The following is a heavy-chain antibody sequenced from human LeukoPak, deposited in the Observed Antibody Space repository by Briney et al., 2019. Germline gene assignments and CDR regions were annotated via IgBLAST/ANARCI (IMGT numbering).Heavy chain of an antibody. CDR3: ARGRSTHYLDY. V-gene: IGHV3-30-3*01. J-gene: IGHJ4*02. D-gene: IGHD1-1*01. CDR2: ISYDGSSK. CDR1: GSTFSSYA. Sequence: GRSVRLSCAASGSTFSSYAMHWVRQAPGKGLEWVAVISYDGSSKYYADSVKGLFTISRDNSKNTLYLQMNSLRAEDTAVYYCARGRSTHYLDYWGQGTLVTVSS.